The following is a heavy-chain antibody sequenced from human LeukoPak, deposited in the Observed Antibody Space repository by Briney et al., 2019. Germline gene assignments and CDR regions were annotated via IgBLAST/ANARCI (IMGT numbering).Heavy chain of an antibody. Sequence: GGSLRLSCAASGLTFSGSAMHWVRQASGKWLEWVGRIRSKTNSSPTAYAASAQAPFTIPRDDSQNTAYLQMNSLRAEDAAVCYFAKVSEGSGWYYFDYWGQGTLVSVS. CDR1: GLTFSGSA. CDR3: AKVSEGSGWYYFDY. J-gene: IGHJ4*02. D-gene: IGHD6-19*01. V-gene: IGHV3-73*01. CDR2: IRSKTNSSPT.